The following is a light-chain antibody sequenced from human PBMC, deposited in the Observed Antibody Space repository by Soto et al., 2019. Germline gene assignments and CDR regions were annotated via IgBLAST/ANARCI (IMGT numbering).Light chain of an antibody. J-gene: IGLJ2*01. CDR1: SNDVGSYNF. V-gene: IGLV2-14*01. CDR3: SSFSSSTTLEVV. CDR2: AVS. Sequence: QSALTQPASVSGSPGQSITISCTGSSNDVGSYNFVSWYQQHPGKAPKLMIYAVSNRPSGVSNRFSGSKSGNTASLTISGLQAEDGAEYYCSSFSSSTTLEVVFGGGTQLTVL.